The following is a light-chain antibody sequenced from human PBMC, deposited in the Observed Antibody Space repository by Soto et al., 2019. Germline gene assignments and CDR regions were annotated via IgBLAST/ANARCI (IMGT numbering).Light chain of an antibody. J-gene: IGKJ3*01. CDR1: QSITNY. CDR2: AAS. Sequence: DIQMTQSPSSLSASVGDRVTITCRASQSITNYLNWYQHKPGIAPKLLVYAASSLQSGVPSRFSGSGSGTDFTLTISSLQPEDFATYFCQQSHNMPFTFGPGTKVDIK. CDR3: QQSHNMPFT. V-gene: IGKV1-39*01.